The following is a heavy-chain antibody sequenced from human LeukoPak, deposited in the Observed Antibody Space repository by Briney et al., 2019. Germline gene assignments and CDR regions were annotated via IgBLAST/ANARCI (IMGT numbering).Heavy chain of an antibody. D-gene: IGHD6-6*01. V-gene: IGHV4-30-4*07. J-gene: IGHJ6*03. Sequence: SETLSLTCAVSGGSISSGGYSWSWIRQPPGKGLEWIGYIYYSGSTYYNPSLKSRVTISVDTSKNQFSLKLSSVTAADTAVYYCAREYSSSSFYYYMDVWGKGTTVTVSS. CDR3: AREYSSSSFYYYMDV. CDR1: GGSISSGGYS. CDR2: IYYSGST.